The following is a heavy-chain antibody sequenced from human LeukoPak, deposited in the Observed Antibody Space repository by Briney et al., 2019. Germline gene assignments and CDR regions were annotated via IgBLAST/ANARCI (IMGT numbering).Heavy chain of an antibody. V-gene: IGHV3-21*01. CDR2: ISSGSTYI. J-gene: IGHJ4*02. CDR1: GFTFSSYS. CDR3: ARGRHNDLYNAYYTMDE. D-gene: IGHD3-3*01. Sequence: PGGSLRLSCAASGFTFSSYSMNWVRQAPGKGLEWVSSISSGSTYIYYADSLKGRFTISRDNAKNSLYLQMNSLRAEDTAVYYCARGRHNDLYNAYYTMDEWGQGTLVTVSS.